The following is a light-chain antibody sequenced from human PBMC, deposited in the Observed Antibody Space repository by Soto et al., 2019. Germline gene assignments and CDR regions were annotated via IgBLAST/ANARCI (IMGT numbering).Light chain of an antibody. J-gene: IGKJ5*01. CDR1: QSVGST. CDR2: AAS. Sequence: ELVMTQFPATLSVSPGERATLSCRASQSVGSTLAWYQHKHGQAPRLLMYAASARATGIPARFSGSGSGTEFTLTISSLQSEDFVVYYCQQYDNWPPITFGQGTRLEIK. CDR3: QQYDNWPPIT. V-gene: IGKV3-15*01.